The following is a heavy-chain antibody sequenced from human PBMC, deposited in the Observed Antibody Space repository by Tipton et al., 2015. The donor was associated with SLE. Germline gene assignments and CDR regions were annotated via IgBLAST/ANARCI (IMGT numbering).Heavy chain of an antibody. CDR1: GGSIRDYP. D-gene: IGHD2-2*01. CDR3: ARGCSSSTCEPFYFFGMDV. J-gene: IGHJ6*02. V-gene: IGHV4-39*07. Sequence: TLSLTCSVSGGSIRDYPYRKGLEWIGSISYSGRTYYNPSLKSRVTITVDMSKNQFSLRLISVTAADTAVYYCARGCSSSTCEPFYFFGMDVWGQGTTVTVSS. CDR2: ISYSGRT.